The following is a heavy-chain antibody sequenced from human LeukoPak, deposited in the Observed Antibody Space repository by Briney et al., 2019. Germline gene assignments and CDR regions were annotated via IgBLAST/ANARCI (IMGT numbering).Heavy chain of an antibody. CDR2: IYYSGST. CDR1: GGSISSYY. CDR3: ARLPDCSSTSCAPWNWFDP. Sequence: PSETLSLTCTVSGGSISSYYWSWIRQPPGKGLEWIGYIYYSGSTNYNPSLKSRVTISVDTSKNQFSLKLSSVTAADTAVYYCARLPDCSSTSCAPWNWFDPWGQGTLVTVSS. D-gene: IGHD2-2*01. J-gene: IGHJ5*02. V-gene: IGHV4-59*12.